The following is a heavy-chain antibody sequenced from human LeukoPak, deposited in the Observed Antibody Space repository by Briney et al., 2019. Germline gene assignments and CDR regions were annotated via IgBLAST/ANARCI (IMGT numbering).Heavy chain of an antibody. J-gene: IGHJ4*02. CDR3: AKTMPGRYSSSWSFDY. CDR2: ISYDGSNK. V-gene: IGHV3-30*18. Sequence: GGSPRLSCAASGFTFSSYGMHWVRQAPGKGLEWVAVISYDGSNKYYADSVKGRFTISRDNSKNTLYLQMNSLRAEDTAVYYCAKTMPGRYSSSWSFDYWGQGTLVTVSS. D-gene: IGHD6-13*01. CDR1: GFTFSSYG.